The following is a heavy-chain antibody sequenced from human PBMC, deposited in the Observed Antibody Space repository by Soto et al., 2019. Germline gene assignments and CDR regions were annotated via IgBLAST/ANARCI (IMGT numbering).Heavy chain of an antibody. CDR2: INHSGST. Sequence: SETLSLTCAVYGGSFSGYYWSWIRQPPGKGLEWIGEINHSGSTNYNPSLKSRVTISVDTSKNQFPLKLSSVTAADTAVYYCARGKGRSSHFDYWGQGTLVTVS. V-gene: IGHV4-34*01. J-gene: IGHJ4*02. CDR3: ARGKGRSSHFDY. D-gene: IGHD6-13*01. CDR1: GGSFSGYY.